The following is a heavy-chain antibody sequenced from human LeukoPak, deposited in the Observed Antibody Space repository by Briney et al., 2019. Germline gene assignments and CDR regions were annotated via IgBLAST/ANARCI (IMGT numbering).Heavy chain of an antibody. D-gene: IGHD6-25*01. J-gene: IGHJ4*02. CDR3: ARGLSGPTAYFDY. V-gene: IGHV4-59*01. CDR2: ISYSGST. CDR1: GGSISSYY. Sequence: PSETLSLTCTVSGGSISSYYWNWIRQPPGQALEWIGYISYSGSTNYNPSLKSRVTISLDTSKNQFSLNLSSVTAADTAVYFCARGLSGPTAYFDYWGQGTLVTVSS.